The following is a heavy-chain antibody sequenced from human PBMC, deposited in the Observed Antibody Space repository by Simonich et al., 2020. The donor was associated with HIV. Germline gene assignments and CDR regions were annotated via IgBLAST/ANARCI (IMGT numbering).Heavy chain of an antibody. V-gene: IGHV4-34*01. D-gene: IGHD3-10*01. J-gene: IGHJ6*03. CDR2: INHSGST. Sequence: QVQLQQWGAGLLKPSETLSLTCAVYGGSLSGYYWSWIRQPPGRGLEWIGEINHSGSTNYNPSLKSRFTISVDTSTKQISLKVRSVTAADTAVYYCARIGPDYYRGYYYVDVWGKGTTVSVSS. CDR1: GGSLSGYY. CDR3: ARIGPDYYRGYYYVDV.